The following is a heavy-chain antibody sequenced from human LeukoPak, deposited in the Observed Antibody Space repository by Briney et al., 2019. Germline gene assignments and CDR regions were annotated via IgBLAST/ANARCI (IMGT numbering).Heavy chain of an antibody. V-gene: IGHV3-53*01. D-gene: IGHD3-22*01. CDR3: ARMLYYDSSEPHGWYFDL. Sequence: PGGSLRLSCAASGFTVSSNYMSWVRQAPGKGLEWVSVIYSGGSTYYADSVKGRFTISRDNSKNTLYLQMNSLRAEDTAVYYCARMLYYDSSEPHGWYFDLWGRGTLATVSS. J-gene: IGHJ2*01. CDR2: IYSGGST. CDR1: GFTVSSNY.